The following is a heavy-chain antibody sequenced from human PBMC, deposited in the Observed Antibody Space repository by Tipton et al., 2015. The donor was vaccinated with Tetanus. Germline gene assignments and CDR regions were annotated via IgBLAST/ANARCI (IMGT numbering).Heavy chain of an antibody. Sequence: SLRLSCADTGFRFSSDWMGWVRQAAGKGLEWVAHINRDGSEKACADAVQGRFSISRDSAKNSTYLQMDSLRAEDTAVYYCGRAWGPGVGATLFWGQGILVTVSS. J-gene: IGHJ4*01. V-gene: IGHV3-7*03. CDR1: GFRFSSDW. CDR3: GRAWGPGVGATLF. D-gene: IGHD3-16*01. CDR2: INRDGSEK.